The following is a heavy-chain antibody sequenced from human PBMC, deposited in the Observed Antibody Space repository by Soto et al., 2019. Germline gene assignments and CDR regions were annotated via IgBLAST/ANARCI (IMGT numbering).Heavy chain of an antibody. CDR2: IYYSGST. J-gene: IGHJ6*02. CDR3: ARERAVAQWGMDV. V-gene: IGHV4-59*01. Sequence: SETLSLTCTVSGGSISSYYWSWIRQPPGKGLEWIGYIYYSGSTNYNPSLKSRVTISVDTSKNQFSLKLSSVTAADTAVYYCARERAVAQWGMDVWGQGTRVTVSS. D-gene: IGHD6-19*01. CDR1: GGSISSYY.